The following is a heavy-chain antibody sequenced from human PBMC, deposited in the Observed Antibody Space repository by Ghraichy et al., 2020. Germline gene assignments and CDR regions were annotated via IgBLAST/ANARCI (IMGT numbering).Heavy chain of an antibody. CDR1: GFTFSSYE. D-gene: IGHD1-1*01. CDR3: ARRNVAFDY. J-gene: IGHJ4*02. V-gene: IGHV3-48*03. CDR2: ISSSGSTI. Sequence: GSLRLSCAASGFTFSSYEMNWVRQAPGKGLECVSYISSSGSTIYDADSVKGRFTISRDNAKNSLYLQMNSLRAEDTAVYYCARRNVAFDYWGQGTLVTVSS.